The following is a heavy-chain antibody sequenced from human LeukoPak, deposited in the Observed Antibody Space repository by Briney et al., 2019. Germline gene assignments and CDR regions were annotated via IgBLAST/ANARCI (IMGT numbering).Heavy chain of an antibody. V-gene: IGHV4-59*01. CDR2: IYYSGST. D-gene: IGHD5-24*01. J-gene: IGHJ5*02. Sequence: SETLSLTCTVSGGSISSYYWSWIRQSPGKGLEWIGYIYYSGSTNYNPSLKSRVTISVDTSKNQFSLKLSSVTAADTAVYYCAREGRWLQSNWFDPWGQGTLVTVSS. CDR3: AREGRWLQSNWFDP. CDR1: GGSISSYY.